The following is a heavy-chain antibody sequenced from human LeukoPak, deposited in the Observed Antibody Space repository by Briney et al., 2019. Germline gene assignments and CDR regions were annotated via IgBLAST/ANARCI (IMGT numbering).Heavy chain of an antibody. Sequence: GGSLRLSCAASGFTFSSNYMSWVRQAPGKGLEWVSVIYSGGSTYYADSVKGRFTISRDNSKNTLYLQMNSLRAEDTAVYYCARVAAAGTNWFDPWGQGTLVTVSS. CDR1: GFTFSSNY. V-gene: IGHV3-53*01. J-gene: IGHJ5*02. CDR2: IYSGGST. D-gene: IGHD6-13*01. CDR3: ARVAAAGTNWFDP.